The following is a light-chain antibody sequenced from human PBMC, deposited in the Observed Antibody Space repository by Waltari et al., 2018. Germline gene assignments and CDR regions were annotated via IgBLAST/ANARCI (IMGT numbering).Light chain of an antibody. CDR1: QSVSSN. CDR2: GAS. CDR3: QQYNNWQWT. V-gene: IGKV3-15*01. Sequence: EIVMTQSPATLSASPGERATLSCRASQSVSSNLAWYQQKPGQAPRLLIYGASTRATGIPARFSGSGSGTEFTLTISSLQSEDFAVYYCQQYNNWQWTFGQGTKVEIK. J-gene: IGKJ1*01.